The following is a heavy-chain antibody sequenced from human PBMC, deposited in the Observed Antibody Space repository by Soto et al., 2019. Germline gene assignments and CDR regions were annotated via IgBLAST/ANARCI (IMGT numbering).Heavy chain of an antibody. J-gene: IGHJ4*02. V-gene: IGHV5-51*01. D-gene: IGHD6-13*01. CDR2: IYPGDHET. Sequence: PGESLKISCQCSGYTFSNFWIGWVRQLPGKGLEWMGIIYPGDHETRYSPSFHGKVTISADMSINTAYLQWNSLEASDTAFYFCARSPRSSPYFDYWGQGALVTVSS. CDR3: ARSPRSSPYFDY. CDR1: GYTFSNFW.